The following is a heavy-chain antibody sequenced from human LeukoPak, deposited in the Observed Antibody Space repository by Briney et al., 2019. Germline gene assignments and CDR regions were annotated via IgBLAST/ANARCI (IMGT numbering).Heavy chain of an antibody. V-gene: IGHV3-53*01. Sequence: GSLRPFWSASGVPGNTNYISLGRPAPGKGLEWVSIAFSDGRTFYADSVKGRFTISRDSSKNTVFLQMNSLRAEDTAVYYCARGDFDYWGQGTLVTVSS. CDR1: GVPGNTNY. CDR3: ARGDFDY. CDR2: AFSDGRT. J-gene: IGHJ4*02.